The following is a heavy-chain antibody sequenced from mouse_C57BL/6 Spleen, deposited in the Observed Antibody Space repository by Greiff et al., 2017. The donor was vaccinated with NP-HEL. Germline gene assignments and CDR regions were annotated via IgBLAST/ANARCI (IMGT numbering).Heavy chain of an antibody. J-gene: IGHJ4*01. CDR1: GYTFTGYW. Sequence: VQLQQSGAELMKPGASVKLSCKATGYTFTGYWIEWVKQRPGHGLEWIGEILPGSGSTNYIEKFKGKATFTADTSSNTAYMQLSSLTTEDSAIYYCARRLLGRDAMDYWGQGTSVTVSS. D-gene: IGHD3-2*02. CDR3: ARRLLGRDAMDY. V-gene: IGHV1-9*01. CDR2: ILPGSGST.